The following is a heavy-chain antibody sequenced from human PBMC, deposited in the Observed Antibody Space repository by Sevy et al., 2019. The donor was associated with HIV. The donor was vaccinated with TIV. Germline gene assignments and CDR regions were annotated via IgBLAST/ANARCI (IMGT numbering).Heavy chain of an antibody. CDR1: GFTFSDHY. CDR2: IRNKADSYNT. V-gene: IGHV3-72*01. J-gene: IGHJ4*02. Sequence: GGSLRLSCAASGFTFSDHYMEWVRQAPGKGLEWVGRIRNKADSYNTEYAATLKGTFTISRDDSKNSLYLLMNSLTTEDTAVYYCATHAGIAAAGRGFDYWGQGTLVTVSS. D-gene: IGHD6-13*01. CDR3: ATHAGIAAAGRGFDY.